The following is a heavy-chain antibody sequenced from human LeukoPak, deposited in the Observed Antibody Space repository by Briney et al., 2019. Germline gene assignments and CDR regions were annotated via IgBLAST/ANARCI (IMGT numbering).Heavy chain of an antibody. CDR3: AREGRQLWQPGGDY. J-gene: IGHJ4*02. V-gene: IGHV4-31*03. CDR1: GGSISSGGYS. D-gene: IGHD5-18*01. Sequence: PSQTLSLTCTVSGGSISSGGYSWSWIRQHPGKGLEWIGYIYYSGSTYYNPSLKSRVTISVDTSKNQFSLKLSSVTAADTAVYYCAREGRQLWQPGGDYWGQGTLVTVSS. CDR2: IYYSGST.